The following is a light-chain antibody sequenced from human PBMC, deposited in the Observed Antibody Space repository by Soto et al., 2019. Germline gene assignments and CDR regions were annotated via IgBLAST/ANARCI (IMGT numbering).Light chain of an antibody. J-gene: IGKJ3*01. CDR1: QTISTH. V-gene: IGKV1-39*01. CDR2: AAS. CDR3: QQSYSIPFT. Sequence: DIQMTQSPSSLSASVGDRVTITCRASQTISTHLHWYQQIPGRAPKLLISAASILRSGVPSRFSGSGSGTDFTLTIGTLQPEDFATYYCQQSYSIPFTFGPGTKVDI.